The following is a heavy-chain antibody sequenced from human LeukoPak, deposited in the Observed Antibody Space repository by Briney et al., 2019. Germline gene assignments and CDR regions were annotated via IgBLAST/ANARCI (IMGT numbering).Heavy chain of an antibody. CDR1: GFTFSTYA. D-gene: IGHD3-22*01. Sequence: GGSLRLSCAASGFTFSTYAMSWVRQAPGKGLEWVSGVSGSGSSTYYADSVKGRFTISRDNSKNTLYLQMNSLRAEDTAVYYCAKIRVYDSSGYYGTRDAFDIWGQGTMVTVSS. J-gene: IGHJ3*02. CDR3: AKIRVYDSSGYYGTRDAFDI. V-gene: IGHV3-23*01. CDR2: VSGSGSST.